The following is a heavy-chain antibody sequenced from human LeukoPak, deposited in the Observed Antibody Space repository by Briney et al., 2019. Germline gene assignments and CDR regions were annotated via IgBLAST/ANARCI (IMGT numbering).Heavy chain of an antibody. V-gene: IGHV3-7*01. D-gene: IGHD5-18*01. J-gene: IGHJ4*02. CDR2: IKKDGSEK. CDR1: GFTFSSYW. CDR3: ARDLSGVTGYTYGRGIDY. Sequence: PGGSLGLSCAASGFTFSSYWMSWVRQAPGKGLEWVANIKKDGSEKYYVDSVKGRFTISRDNAKTSLYLQMNSLRAKDTAVYYCARDLSGVTGYTYGRGIDYWGQGTLVTVSS.